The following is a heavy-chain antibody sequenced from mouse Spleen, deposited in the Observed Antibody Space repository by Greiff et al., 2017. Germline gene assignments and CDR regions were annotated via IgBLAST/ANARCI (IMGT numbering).Heavy chain of an antibody. CDR3: ARLGGYDDYAMDY. V-gene: IGHV5-12*02. Sequence: EVKLMESGGGLVQPGGSLKLSCATSGFTFSDYYMYWVRQTPEKRLEWVAYISNGGGSTYYPDTVKGRFTISRDNAKNTLYLQMSRLKSEDTAMYYCARLGGYDDYAMDYWGQGTSVTVSS. CDR2: ISNGGGST. D-gene: IGHD2-2*01. J-gene: IGHJ4*01. CDR1: GFTFSDYY.